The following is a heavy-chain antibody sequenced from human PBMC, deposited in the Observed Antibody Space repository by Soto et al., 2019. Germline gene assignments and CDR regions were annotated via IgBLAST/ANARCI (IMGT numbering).Heavy chain of an antibody. V-gene: IGHV4-59*01. D-gene: IGHD3-3*01. CDR2: INNSGIT. CDR3: ARARKATYITGGFDS. CDR1: GGSFSSDH. J-gene: IGHJ4*02. Sequence: SETLSLTCNVSGGSFSSDHWGWIRQPPGKGLEWIGKINNSGITNLNGALNGRVTMSIDTSKNQFSLKATSLTAADTAVYYCARARKATYITGGFDSWGQGTLVTVSS.